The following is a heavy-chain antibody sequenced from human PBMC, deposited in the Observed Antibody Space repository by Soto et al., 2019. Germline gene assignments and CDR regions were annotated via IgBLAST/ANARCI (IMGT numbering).Heavy chain of an antibody. CDR1: GFTFSNCA. V-gene: IGHV3-23*01. J-gene: IGHJ4*02. Sequence: EVQLMESGGGLVQPGGSLRLSCAASGFTFSNCAMTWVRQAPGKGPEWVSTIANSGDGTYYADSVKGRFTISRDNSKNTLYLQMSILRAEDTAVYYCAGRVLPVGGRFGSPFDYWGQGTLVTVSS. CDR3: AGRVLPVGGRFGSPFDY. D-gene: IGHD6-19*01. CDR2: IANSGDGT.